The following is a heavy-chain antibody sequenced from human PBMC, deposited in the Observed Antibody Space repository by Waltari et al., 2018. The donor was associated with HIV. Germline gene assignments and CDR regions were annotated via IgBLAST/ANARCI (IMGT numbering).Heavy chain of an antibody. CDR1: GFTVSSHY. CDR3: ASGCSSTSCYGY. Sequence: EVQLVESGGGLVQPGGSLRLSCAASGFTVSSHYMTRVRQAPGKGLEWVSVIYSGGSTYYADSVKGRFTISRDNSKNTLYLQMNSLRAEDTAVYYCASGCSSTSCYGYWGQGTLVTVSS. V-gene: IGHV3-66*01. D-gene: IGHD2-2*01. CDR2: IYSGGST. J-gene: IGHJ4*02.